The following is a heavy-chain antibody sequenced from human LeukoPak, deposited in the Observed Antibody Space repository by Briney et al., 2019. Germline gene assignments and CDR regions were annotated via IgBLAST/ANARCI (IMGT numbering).Heavy chain of an antibody. V-gene: IGHV4-39*01. CDR1: GGSISSSTYY. Sequence: SETLSLTCTVSGGSISSSTYYWAWIRQSQGLEWIGGIYYSGSTYYNPSLKSRVEISVDTSKNQFSLNLNSVTAADTAVYYCARLHSSGWYLDCWGQGTLVIVSS. CDR2: IYYSGST. CDR3: ARLHSSGWYLDC. J-gene: IGHJ4*02. D-gene: IGHD6-19*01.